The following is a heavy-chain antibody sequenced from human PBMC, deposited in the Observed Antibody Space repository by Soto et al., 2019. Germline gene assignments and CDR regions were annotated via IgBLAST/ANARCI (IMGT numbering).Heavy chain of an antibody. Sequence: SQTLSLTCAISGDSVSSNSAAWNWIRQSPSRGLEWLGRTYYRSKWYKEYAPSVKSRITINLYTSKNQFSLQLNSVSPEDTAVYYCARTVGLLDPWGQGTLVTVSS. J-gene: IGHJ5*02. CDR1: GDSVSSNSAA. CDR2: TYYRSKWYK. V-gene: IGHV6-1*01. D-gene: IGHD2-15*01. CDR3: ARTVGLLDP.